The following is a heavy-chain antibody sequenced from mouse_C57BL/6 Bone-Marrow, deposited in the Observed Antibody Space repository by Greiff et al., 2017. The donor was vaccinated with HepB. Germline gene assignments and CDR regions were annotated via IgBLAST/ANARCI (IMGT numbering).Heavy chain of an antibody. CDR1: GYTFTDYY. V-gene: IGHV1-26*01. CDR2: INPNNGGT. J-gene: IGHJ2*01. Sequence: VQLQQSGPELVKPGASVKISCKASGYTFTDYYMNWVKQSHGKSLEWIGDINPNNGGTSYNQKFKGKATLTVDKSSSTAYMELRSLTSEDSAVYYCARSNWLFDYWGQGTTLTVSS. CDR3: ARSNWLFDY. D-gene: IGHD4-1*01.